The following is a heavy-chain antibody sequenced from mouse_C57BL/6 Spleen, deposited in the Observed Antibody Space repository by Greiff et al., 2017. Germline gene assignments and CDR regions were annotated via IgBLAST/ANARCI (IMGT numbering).Heavy chain of an antibody. CDR1: GYTFTSYW. Sequence: QVQLKQPGAELVRPGSSVKLSCKASGYTFTSYWMHWVKQRPIQGLEWIGNIDPSDSETHYNQKFKDKATLTVDKSSSTAYMQLSSLTSEDSAVYYCARGQLRLPFDYWGQGTTLTVSS. J-gene: IGHJ2*01. D-gene: IGHD3-2*02. V-gene: IGHV1-52*01. CDR3: ARGQLRLPFDY. CDR2: IDPSDSET.